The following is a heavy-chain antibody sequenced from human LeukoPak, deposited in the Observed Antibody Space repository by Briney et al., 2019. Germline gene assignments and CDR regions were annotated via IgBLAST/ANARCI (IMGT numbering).Heavy chain of an antibody. D-gene: IGHD5-18*01. CDR3: ARHLSGVSGYTYGRGIDY. J-gene: IGHJ4*02. CDR1: GFSFSSYW. Sequence: GGSLRLSCEGSGFSFSSYWMTWVRQAPGKGLEWVANIKKDGSEKSYVDSVKGRFTISRDNAKTSLYLQMISLRAEDTAVYYCARHLSGVSGYTYGRGIDYWGQGTLVTVPS. CDR2: IKKDGSEK. V-gene: IGHV3-7*01.